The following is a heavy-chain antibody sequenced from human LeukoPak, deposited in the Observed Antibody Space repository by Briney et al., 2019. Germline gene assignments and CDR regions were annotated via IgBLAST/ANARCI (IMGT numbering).Heavy chain of an antibody. CDR2: INPSGGST. V-gene: IGHV1-46*01. D-gene: IGHD2-21*02. J-gene: IGHJ4*02. CDR1: GYTFTSYY. CDR3: ARDLTQHIVVVTGGTAWDY. Sequence: ASVKVSCKASGYTFTSYYMHWVRQAPGQGLEWMGIINPSGGSTSYAQKFQGRVTMTRDTSTSTVYMELSSLRSEDTAVYYCARDLTQHIVVVTGGTAWDYWGQGTLLTVSS.